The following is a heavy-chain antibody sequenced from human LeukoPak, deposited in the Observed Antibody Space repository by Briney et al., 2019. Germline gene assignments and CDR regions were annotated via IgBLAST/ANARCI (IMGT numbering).Heavy chain of an antibody. V-gene: IGHV3-30*18. J-gene: IGHJ4*02. CDR3: AKAGRWLQKYYFDY. CDR1: GFTFSSYG. CDR2: ISYDGSNK. D-gene: IGHD5-24*01. Sequence: PGGSLRLSCAASGFTFSSYGMHWVRQAPGKGLEWVAVISYDGSNKYYADSVKGRFTISRDNSKNTLYLQMNSLRAEDTAVYYCAKAGRWLQKYYFDYWGQGTLVTVSS.